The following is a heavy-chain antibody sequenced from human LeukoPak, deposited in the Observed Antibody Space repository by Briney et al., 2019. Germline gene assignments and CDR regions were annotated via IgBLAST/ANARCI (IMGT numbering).Heavy chain of an antibody. CDR2: ISSSSSTI. Sequence: PGGSLRLSCAASGFTFSSYSMNWVRQAPGKGLEWVSYISSSSSTIYYADSVKGRFTISRDDAKNSLYLQMNSLRAEDTAVYYCARDLGVVTYQYLQHWGQGTLVTVSS. D-gene: IGHD4-23*01. V-gene: IGHV3-48*01. CDR3: ARDLGVVTYQYLQH. CDR1: GFTFSSYS. J-gene: IGHJ1*01.